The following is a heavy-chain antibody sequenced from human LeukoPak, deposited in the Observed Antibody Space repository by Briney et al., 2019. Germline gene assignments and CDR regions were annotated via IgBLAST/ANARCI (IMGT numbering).Heavy chain of an antibody. V-gene: IGHV3-74*01. CDR2: INSDGSST. J-gene: IGHJ4*02. CDR1: GFTFSSYW. CDR3: ARGSGSFSGGFDY. D-gene: IGHD1-26*01. Sequence: GGSLRLSCAASGFTFSSYWMHWVRQAPGKGLVWVSRINSDGSSTSYADSVKGRFTISRDNAKNTLYLQMNSLRAEDTAVYYCARGSGSFSGGFDYWGQGTLVTVPS.